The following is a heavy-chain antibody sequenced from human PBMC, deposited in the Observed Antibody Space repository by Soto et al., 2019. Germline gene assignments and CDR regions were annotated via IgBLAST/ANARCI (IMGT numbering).Heavy chain of an antibody. Sequence: QVQLVESGGGVVQPGRSLRLSCAASGFTFSSYGMHWVRQAPGKGLEWVAVISYDGSNKYYADSVKGRFTISRDNSKNTLYLQMNSLRAEDTAVYYCAKELTTFGVVCYGMDVWGQGTTVTVSS. D-gene: IGHD3-3*01. V-gene: IGHV3-30*18. CDR1: GFTFSSYG. J-gene: IGHJ6*02. CDR3: AKELTTFGVVCYGMDV. CDR2: ISYDGSNK.